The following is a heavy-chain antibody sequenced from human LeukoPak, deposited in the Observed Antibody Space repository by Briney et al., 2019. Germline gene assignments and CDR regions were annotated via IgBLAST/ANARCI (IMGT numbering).Heavy chain of an antibody. CDR3: ARSTGDRSPFDL. CDR1: GFTVSSNS. J-gene: IGHJ3*01. V-gene: IGHV3-53*01. CDR2: IYSDNT. D-gene: IGHD3-22*01. Sequence: GGSLRLPCTVSGFTVSSNSMSWVRQAPGKGLEWVSFIYSDNTHYSDSVKGRFTISRDNSKNTLYLQMNSLRAEDTALYYCARSTGDRSPFDLWGQGTMVAVSS.